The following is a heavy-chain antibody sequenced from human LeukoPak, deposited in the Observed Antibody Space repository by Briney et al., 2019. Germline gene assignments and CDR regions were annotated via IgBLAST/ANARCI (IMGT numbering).Heavy chain of an antibody. CDR1: GYTFTTHD. CDR2: ISAYNDKT. CDR3: ASGAGGFGGWPRPFDY. V-gene: IGHV1-18*01. Sequence: ASVKVSCKASGYTFTTHDINWVRQAPGQGLEWMGSISAYNDKTNYAQKFQGRVTMTTDTSTSTAYMELRSLRSDDTAVYYCASGAGGFGGWPRPFDYWGQGTLVTVSS. J-gene: IGHJ4*02. D-gene: IGHD6-19*01.